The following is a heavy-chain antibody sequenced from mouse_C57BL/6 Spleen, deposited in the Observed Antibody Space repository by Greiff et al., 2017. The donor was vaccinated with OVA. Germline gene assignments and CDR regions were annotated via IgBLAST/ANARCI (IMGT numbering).Heavy chain of an antibody. V-gene: IGHV5-17*01. CDR1: GFTFSDYG. CDR3: ARLYDGYYTGYYAMDY. J-gene: IGHJ4*01. D-gene: IGHD2-3*01. Sequence: EVQLQESGGGLVKPGGSLKLSCAASGFTFSDYGMHWVRQAPEKGLEWVAYISSGSSTIYYADTVKGRFTISRDNAKNTLFLQMTSLRSEDTAMYYCARLYDGYYTGYYAMDYWGQGTSVTVSS. CDR2: ISSGSSTI.